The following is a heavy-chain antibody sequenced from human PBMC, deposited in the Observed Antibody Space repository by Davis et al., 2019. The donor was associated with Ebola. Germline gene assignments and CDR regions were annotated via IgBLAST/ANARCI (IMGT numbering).Heavy chain of an antibody. CDR1: GYNFVNYA. V-gene: IGHV1-3*01. D-gene: IGHD6-13*01. Sequence: ASVKVSCKASGYNFVNYAMHWVRQAPGQGLEWMGWINGGKGNTQYSQRFQGRVTIFRDTSASTAYMELSSLRSEDTAVYYCARDSRYSSTWFDPWGQGTLVTVSS. CDR3: ARDSRYSSTWFDP. CDR2: INGGKGNT. J-gene: IGHJ5*02.